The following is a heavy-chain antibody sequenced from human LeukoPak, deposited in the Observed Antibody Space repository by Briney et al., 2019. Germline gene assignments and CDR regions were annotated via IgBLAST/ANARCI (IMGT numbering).Heavy chain of an antibody. CDR3: TKASGYGPLYHFDY. Sequence: GGSLRLSCAASGFTFNNAWMSWVRQAPGKGLECIGHIKSKSDGGTTGSAAPVKGRFTISRDDSTNTLYLQMNSLKSEDTAVYYCTKASGYGPLYHFDYWGQGTLVTVSS. J-gene: IGHJ4*02. CDR2: IKSKSDGGTT. V-gene: IGHV3-15*01. CDR1: GFTFNNAW. D-gene: IGHD5-12*01.